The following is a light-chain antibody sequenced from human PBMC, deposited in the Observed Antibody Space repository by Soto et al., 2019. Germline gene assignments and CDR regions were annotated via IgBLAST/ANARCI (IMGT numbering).Light chain of an antibody. CDR1: RNDVGNYNL. CDR3: CSYTGATTAYV. J-gene: IGLJ1*01. V-gene: IGLV2-23*01. CDR2: EDS. Sequence: QSVLTQPASVSGSPGQSITVSCTGSRNDVGNYNLVSWYQQSPGKAPKLLIYEDSKRPSGVSNRFSGSKSGDTASLTISGLQTEGEADYYCCSYTGATTAYVFGTGTKVTVL.